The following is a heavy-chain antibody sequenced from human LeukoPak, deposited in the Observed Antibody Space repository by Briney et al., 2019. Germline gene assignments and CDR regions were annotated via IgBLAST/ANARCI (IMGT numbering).Heavy chain of an antibody. CDR3: AKPYYYGSRSYMNY. D-gene: IGHD3-10*01. J-gene: IGHJ4*02. CDR2: ISYDGSNT. V-gene: IGHV3-30*18. Sequence: GRSLRLSCAASGFTFSSYGMHWVRQAPGKGLAWVAVISYDGSNTYYADSVKGRFTISRDNSKNMLYLQMNSLRAEDTAVYYCAKPYYYGSRSYMNYWGQGTLVTVSS. CDR1: GFTFSSYG.